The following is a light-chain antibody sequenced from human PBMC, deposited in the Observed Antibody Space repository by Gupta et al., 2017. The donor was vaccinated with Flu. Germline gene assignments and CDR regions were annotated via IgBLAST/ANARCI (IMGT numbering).Light chain of an antibody. CDR2: DVN. CDR3: SSYGGSNNLV. Sequence: QSALTQPPSASGSPGQSVTISCTGTISDIGGYNYVSWYQHHPGKAPKLIIYDVNKRPSGVPDRFSGSKSGNAGSLTVSGLQADDEAEYYCSSYGGSNNLVFGGGTKLTVI. V-gene: IGLV2-8*01. CDR1: ISDIGGYNY. J-gene: IGLJ3*02.